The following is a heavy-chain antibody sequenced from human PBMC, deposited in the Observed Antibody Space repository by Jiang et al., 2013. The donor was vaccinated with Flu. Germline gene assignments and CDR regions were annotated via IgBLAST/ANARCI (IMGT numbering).Heavy chain of an antibody. CDR2: IYYSGST. V-gene: IGHV4-39*01. J-gene: IGHJ6*02. Sequence: GLVKPSETLSLTCTVSGGSISSSSYYWGWIRQPPGKGLEWIGSIYYSGSTYYNPSLKSRVTISVDTSKNQFSLKLSSVTAADTAVYYCARRDRQPTWGYYGMDVWGQGTTVTVSS. D-gene: IGHD1-26*01. CDR3: ARRDRQPTWGYYGMDV. CDR1: GGSISSSSYY.